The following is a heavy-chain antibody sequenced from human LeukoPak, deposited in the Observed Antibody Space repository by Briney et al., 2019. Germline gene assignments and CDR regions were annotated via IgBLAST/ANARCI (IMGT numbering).Heavy chain of an antibody. V-gene: IGHV1-69*06. CDR2: IIPIFGTA. CDR3: ARPITMIVVGLWDDAFDI. D-gene: IGHD3-22*01. J-gene: IGHJ3*02. Sequence: GASVKVSCKASGGTFSSYAISWVRQAPGQGLEWMGRIIPIFGTANYAQKFQGRVTITADKSTSTAYMELSSLRSEDTAVYYCARPITMIVVGLWDDAFDIWGQGTMVTVSS. CDR1: GGTFSSYA.